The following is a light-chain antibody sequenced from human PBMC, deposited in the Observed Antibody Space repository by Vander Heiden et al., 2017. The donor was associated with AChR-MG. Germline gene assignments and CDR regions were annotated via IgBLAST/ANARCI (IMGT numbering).Light chain of an antibody. CDR2: GNS. CDR3: QSYDSSLSGRV. CDR1: SSNIGSVYD. J-gene: IGLJ2*01. Sequence: QSPLTQPPSVSGAPGQRVTISCTGSSSNIGSVYDVHWYQQLPGAAPKLLIYGNSNRPSGVPDRFSGSKSGTSASLAITGLQAEDEADYYCQSYDSSLSGRVFGGGTKLTVL. V-gene: IGLV1-40*01.